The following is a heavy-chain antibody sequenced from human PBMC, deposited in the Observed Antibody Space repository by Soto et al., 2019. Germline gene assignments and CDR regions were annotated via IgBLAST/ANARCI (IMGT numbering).Heavy chain of an antibody. Sequence: QVQLVQSGAEVKKPGASVKVSCKASGYTFTSYGISWVRQAPGQGLEWMGWISAYNGNTNYAQKLQGRVTMTTDTSTSTAYMELRSLRSDDTAVYYCARDEYGDSMSRLTDAFDIWGQGTMVTVSS. D-gene: IGHD4-17*01. CDR1: GYTFTSYG. V-gene: IGHV1-18*01. J-gene: IGHJ3*02. CDR3: ARDEYGDSMSRLTDAFDI. CDR2: ISAYNGNT.